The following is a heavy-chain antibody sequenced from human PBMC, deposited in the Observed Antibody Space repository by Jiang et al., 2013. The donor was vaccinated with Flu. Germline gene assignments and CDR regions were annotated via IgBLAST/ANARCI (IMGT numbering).Heavy chain of an antibody. CDR3: AKVGPYYGAGYGLDV. CDR2: INAGNANT. D-gene: IGHD3-10*01. J-gene: IGHJ6*02. Sequence: GAEVKKPGASVKVSCKASGYTFTSYAIHWVRQAPGQRLEWMGWINAGNANTKYSQKFQGRVTITSDTSASTAYMELTSLRSEDTAVYYCAKVGPYYGAGYGLDVWGQGTTVTVSS. CDR1: GYTFTSYA. V-gene: IGHV1-3*01.